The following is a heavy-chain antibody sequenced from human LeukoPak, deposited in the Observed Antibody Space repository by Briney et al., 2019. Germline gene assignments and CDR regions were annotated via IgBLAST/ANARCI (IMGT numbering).Heavy chain of an antibody. V-gene: IGHV6-1*01. CDR1: GDSVSSNSAA. CDR2: TYYRSKWYN. J-gene: IGHJ5*02. Sequence: SQTLSLTCAISGDSVSSNSAAWNWIRQSPSRGLEWLGRTYYRSKWYNDYAVSVKSRITINPDTSKNQFSLKLTSVTAADTAVYYCARGTTVVTPWFDPWGQGTLVTVSS. D-gene: IGHD4-23*01. CDR3: ARGTTVVTPWFDP.